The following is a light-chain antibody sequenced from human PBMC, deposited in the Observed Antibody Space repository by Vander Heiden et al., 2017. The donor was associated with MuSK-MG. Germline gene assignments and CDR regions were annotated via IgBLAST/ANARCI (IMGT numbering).Light chain of an antibody. CDR2: AAS. V-gene: IGKV1-9*01. CDR3: QQLNIYPLT. CDR1: QGINSY. Sequence: DIQLTQSPSFLSASVGDRVTITCRASQGINSYLAWYQQKPGRAPKLLIYAASTLQSGVPPRFSGSGSGTEFSLTISSLQPEDVATYYCQQLNIYPLTFGGWTKVEIK. J-gene: IGKJ4*01.